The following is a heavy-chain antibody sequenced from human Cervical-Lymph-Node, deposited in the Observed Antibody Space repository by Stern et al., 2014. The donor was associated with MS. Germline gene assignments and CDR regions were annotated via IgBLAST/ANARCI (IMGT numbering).Heavy chain of an antibody. CDR3: VRDQGGMEAD. CDR1: GDAFSINT. CDR2: INTMFGRA. D-gene: IGHD6-13*01. Sequence: VQLVESGAEVKKPGSSVKVSCKASGDAFSINTFSWVRQAPGQGLEWMGGINTMFGRATYVQKFQGRGTLFAAETTRTVYMGRPALRSEDSALYSCVRDQGGMEADWGQGPLVTVSS. V-gene: IGHV1-69*01. J-gene: IGHJ4*02.